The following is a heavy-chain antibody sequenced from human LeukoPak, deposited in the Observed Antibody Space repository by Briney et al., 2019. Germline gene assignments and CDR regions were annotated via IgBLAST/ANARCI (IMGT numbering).Heavy chain of an antibody. CDR1: GGSISSSSYY. CDR2: IYYSGST. V-gene: IGHV4-39*01. D-gene: IGHD3-22*01. CDR3: ARRVYDSSGIDY. J-gene: IGHJ4*02. Sequence: PSETLSLTRTASGGSISSSSYYWGWIRQPPGKGLEWIGSIYYSGSTYYNPSLKSRVTISVDTSKNQFSLKLSSVTAADTAVYYCARRVYDSSGIDYWGQGTLVTVSS.